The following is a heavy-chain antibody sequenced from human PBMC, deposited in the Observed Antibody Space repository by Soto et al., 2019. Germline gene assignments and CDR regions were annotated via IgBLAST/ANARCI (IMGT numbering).Heavy chain of an antibody. D-gene: IGHD3-22*01. CDR3: ARSPGLDSSGYYPRSTFDY. CDR2: IYYSGST. CDR1: GGSVSSGSYY. V-gene: IGHV4-61*01. Sequence: QVQLQESGPGLVKPSETLSLTCTVSGGSVSSGSYYWSWIRQPPGKGLEWIGYIYYSGSTNYNPSLKSRVTISVDTSKNQVSLKLSSVTAADTAVYYCARSPGLDSSGYYPRSTFDYWGQGTLVTVSS. J-gene: IGHJ4*02.